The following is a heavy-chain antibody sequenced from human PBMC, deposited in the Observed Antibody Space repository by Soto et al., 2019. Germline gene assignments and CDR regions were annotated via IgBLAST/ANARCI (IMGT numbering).Heavy chain of an antibody. CDR3: VRGGYTAYFDY. D-gene: IGHD5-18*01. Sequence: EVQLLESGGGLAQPGGSLRLSCAASGFTFRIYAMTWVRQAPGKGLEWVSTIRASTDSTYYADSVKGRITISRDNSKNTVYLQMNILEAEDTAIYFWVRGGYTAYFDYWGQGIMVTVSS. CDR2: IRASTDST. J-gene: IGHJ4*02. V-gene: IGHV3-23*01. CDR1: GFTFRIYA.